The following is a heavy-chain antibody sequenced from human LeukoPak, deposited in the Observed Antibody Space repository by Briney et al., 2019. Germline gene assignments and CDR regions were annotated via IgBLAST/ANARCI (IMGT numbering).Heavy chain of an antibody. CDR3: ARAQSGSGSYAY. Sequence: GASVKVSCTASGYTFTGYYMHWVRQAPGQGLEWMGIINPSGGSTSYAQKFQGRVTMTRDTSTSTVYMELYSLRSEDTAVYYCARAQSGSGSYAYWGQGTLVTVSS. J-gene: IGHJ4*02. CDR1: GYTFTGYY. CDR2: INPSGGST. V-gene: IGHV1-46*01. D-gene: IGHD1-26*01.